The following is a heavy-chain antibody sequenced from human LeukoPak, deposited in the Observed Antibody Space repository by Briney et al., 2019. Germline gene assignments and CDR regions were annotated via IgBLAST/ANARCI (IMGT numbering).Heavy chain of an antibody. V-gene: IGHV1-69*05. J-gene: IGHJ4*02. CDR1: GGTFSSYA. Sequence: SVKVSCKASGGTFSSYAISWVRQAPGQGLEWMGRIIPIFGTANYAQKFQGRVTITTDESTSTAYMELSSLRPEDTAVYYCAREVTTFVGFDYWGQGTLVTVSS. D-gene: IGHD3-16*01. CDR2: IIPIFGTA. CDR3: AREVTTFVGFDY.